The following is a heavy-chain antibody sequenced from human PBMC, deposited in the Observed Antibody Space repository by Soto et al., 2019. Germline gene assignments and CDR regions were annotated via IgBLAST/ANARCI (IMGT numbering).Heavy chain of an antibody. CDR3: VRGSLTINGYNWFDP. V-gene: IGHV4-59*01. CDR2: LYQSGKT. Sequence: SETLSLTCTVSGASISSYHWSWIRQPPGKGLEWIGFLYQSGKTNYNPSLKSRVTISVDTPKNQFSLNLISVTSADAAVYFCVRGSLTINGYNWFDPWGQGALVTVSS. CDR1: GASISSYH. D-gene: IGHD2-15*01. J-gene: IGHJ5*02.